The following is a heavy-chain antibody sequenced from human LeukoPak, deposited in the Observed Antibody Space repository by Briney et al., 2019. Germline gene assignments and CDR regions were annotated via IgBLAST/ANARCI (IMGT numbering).Heavy chain of an antibody. J-gene: IGHJ5*02. CDR2: INPSGGST. CDR1: GYTFTSYY. CDR3: ARSEQWLAFDP. V-gene: IGHV1-46*01. D-gene: IGHD6-19*01. Sequence: ASVKVSCKASGYTFTSYYMHWVRQAPGQGLEWMGIINPSGGSTSYAQKFQGRVTMTRDMSTSTVYMELSSLRSEDTAVYYCARSEQWLAFDPWGQGTLVTVSS.